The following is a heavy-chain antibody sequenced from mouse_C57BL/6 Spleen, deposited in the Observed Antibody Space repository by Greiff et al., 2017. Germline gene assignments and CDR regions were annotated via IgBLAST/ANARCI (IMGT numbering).Heavy chain of an antibody. V-gene: IGHV1-63*01. CDR3: ASGYDDYQGWFAY. CDR2: IYPGGGYT. J-gene: IGHJ3*01. CDR1: GYTFTNYW. D-gene: IGHD2-4*01. Sequence: QVQLQQSGAELVRPGTSVKMSCKASGYTFTNYWIGWAKQRPGHGLEWIGDIYPGGGYTNYNEKFKGKATLTADKSSSTAYLQFSSLTSEDSAIYYCASGYDDYQGWFAYWGQGTLVTVSA.